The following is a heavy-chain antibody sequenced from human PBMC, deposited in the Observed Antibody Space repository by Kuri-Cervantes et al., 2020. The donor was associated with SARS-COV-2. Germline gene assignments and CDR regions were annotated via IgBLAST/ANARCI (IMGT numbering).Heavy chain of an antibody. CDR3: ATGPPANWNDEGGNWFDP. V-gene: IGHV1-46*01. J-gene: IGHJ5*02. Sequence: ASVKVSCKASGYTFTSYYMHWVRQAPGQGLEWMGIINPSGGSTSYAQKFQGRVTMTEDTSTDTAYMELSSLRSEDTAVYYCATGPPANWNDEGGNWFDPWGQGTLVTVSS. CDR2: INPSGGST. CDR1: GYTFTSYY. D-gene: IGHD1-1*01.